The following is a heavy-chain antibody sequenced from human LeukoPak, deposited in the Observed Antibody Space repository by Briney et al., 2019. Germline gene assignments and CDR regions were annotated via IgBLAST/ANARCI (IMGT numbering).Heavy chain of an antibody. V-gene: IGHV4-30-2*01. D-gene: IGHD2-8*01. J-gene: IGHJ4*02. CDR1: GGSISSGGYS. CDR3: ARDGPSNDYFDY. CDR2: IYHSGST. Sequence: SRTLSLTCAVSGGSISSGGYSWSWIRQPPGKGLEWIGYIYHSGSTYYNPSLKSRVTISVDRSKNQFSLKLSSVTAADTAVYYCARDGPSNDYFDYWGQGTLVTVSS.